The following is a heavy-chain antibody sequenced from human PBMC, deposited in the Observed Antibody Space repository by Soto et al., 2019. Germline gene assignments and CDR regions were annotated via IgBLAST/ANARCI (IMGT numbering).Heavy chain of an antibody. Sequence: QVQLVQSEAEVKEPGASVKVSCKASGYTFTSYGISWVRQAPGQGLEWMGWISAYSGNTDYAQKVQGRVTMTTDTSTTTAYMERRSLRSDDTAVYSCARDRASNGAFDIWGQGTMVTVSS. V-gene: IGHV1-18*01. J-gene: IGHJ3*02. CDR1: GYTFTSYG. CDR2: ISAYSGNT. CDR3: ARDRASNGAFDI.